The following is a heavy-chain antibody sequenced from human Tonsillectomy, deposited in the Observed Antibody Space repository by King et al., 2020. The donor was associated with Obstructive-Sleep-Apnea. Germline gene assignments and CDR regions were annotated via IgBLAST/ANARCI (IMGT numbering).Heavy chain of an antibody. Sequence: VQLVESGAEVKKPGESLKISCKGSGYSFTSYWIGWVRQMPGKGLEWMGIIYPGDSDTRYSPSFQGQVTISADKSISTAFLHWSSLKASDTAMYYCARGYCSGGSCSWFDPWGQGTLVTVSS. J-gene: IGHJ5*02. CDR2: IYPGDSDT. D-gene: IGHD2-15*01. V-gene: IGHV5-51*01. CDR1: GYSFTSYW. CDR3: ARGYCSGGSCSWFDP.